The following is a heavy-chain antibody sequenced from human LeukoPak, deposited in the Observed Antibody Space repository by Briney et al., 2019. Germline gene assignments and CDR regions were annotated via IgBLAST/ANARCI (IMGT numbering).Heavy chain of an antibody. V-gene: IGHV3-30-3*01. D-gene: IGHD5-24*01. CDR3: ARDRKGWTGGDGYKSPSLLFDY. CDR2: ISYDGSNK. Sequence: PGGSLRLSCAASGFTFSSYAMHSVRQAPGKGLEWVAVISYDGSNKYYADSVKGRFTISRDNSKNTLYLQMNSLRAEDTAVYYCARDRKGWTGGDGYKSPSLLFDYWGQGTLVTVSS. CDR1: GFTFSSYA. J-gene: IGHJ4*02.